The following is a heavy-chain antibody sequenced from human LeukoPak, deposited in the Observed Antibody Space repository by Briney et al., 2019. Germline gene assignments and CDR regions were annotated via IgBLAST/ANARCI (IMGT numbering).Heavy chain of an antibody. CDR1: GFSVSDYS. D-gene: IGHD3-16*01. Sequence: GGSLRLSCAASGFSVSDYSMSWIRQSPGKGLEWISYITSSSGSTNYADSVEGRFTISRDNAKNSVALQMNSLRAEDTAVYYCTRERRGSYYAFESWGQGTLVTVSS. J-gene: IGHJ4*02. CDR3: TRERRGSYYAFES. V-gene: IGHV3-11*05. CDR2: ITSSSGST.